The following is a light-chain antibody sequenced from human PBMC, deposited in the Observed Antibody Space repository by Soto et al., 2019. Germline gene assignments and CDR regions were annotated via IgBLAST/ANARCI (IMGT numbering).Light chain of an antibody. V-gene: IGKV3-20*01. Sequence: EIVFTQSPGTLCLSPGETATLSCRASQSVSSNYVAWFHQKPGQAPRLLIYGASSRATGVPDRFSASGSGTDFTLTISRLEPEDFAVYYCQQYGRSPFTLGPGTKVDIK. CDR1: QSVSSNY. CDR3: QQYGRSPFT. CDR2: GAS. J-gene: IGKJ3*01.